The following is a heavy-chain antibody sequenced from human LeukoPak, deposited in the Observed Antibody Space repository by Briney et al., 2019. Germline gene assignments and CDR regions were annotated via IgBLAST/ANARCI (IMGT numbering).Heavy chain of an antibody. D-gene: IGHD3-16*01. CDR3: ARQYYDYVWGSPPYYFDY. J-gene: IGHJ4*02. Sequence: GESLKISCKGSGYSFTSYWIGWVRQMPGKGLEWMGIIYPGDSDTRYSPSFQGRVTISADKSISTAYLQWSSLKASDTAMYYCARQYYDYVWGSPPYYFDYWGQGTLVTVSS. CDR1: GYSFTSYW. V-gene: IGHV5-51*01. CDR2: IYPGDSDT.